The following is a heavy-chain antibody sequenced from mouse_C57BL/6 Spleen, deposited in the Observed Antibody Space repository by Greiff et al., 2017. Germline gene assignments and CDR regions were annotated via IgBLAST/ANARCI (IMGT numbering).Heavy chain of an antibody. CDR3: ARAFYYGNYNYAMDY. CDR2: IDPEDGDT. CDR1: GFNIKDYY. V-gene: IGHV14-2*01. Sequence: VQLQQSGAELVKPGASVKLSCTASGFNIKDYYMHWVKQRTEQGLEWIGRIDPEDGDTKYAPKFQGKATITADTSSNTAYLQLSSLTSEDTAVYYCARAFYYGNYNYAMDYWGQGTSVTVSS. D-gene: IGHD2-1*01. J-gene: IGHJ4*01.